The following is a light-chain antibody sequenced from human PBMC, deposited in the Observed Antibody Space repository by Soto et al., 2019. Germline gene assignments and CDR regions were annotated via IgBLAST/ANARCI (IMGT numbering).Light chain of an antibody. CDR2: EGN. V-gene: IGLV2-23*01. CDR3: CSYASSSTYV. J-gene: IGLJ1*01. CDR1: SSDVGSYNL. Sequence: QSALTQPASVSGSPGQSITISCTGTSSDVGSYNLVSWFQHHPGKAPKLMIYEGNKRPSGVSNRFSGSKSGNTASLTISGLQAEDEADYYCCSYASSSTYVFGTGTKVTV.